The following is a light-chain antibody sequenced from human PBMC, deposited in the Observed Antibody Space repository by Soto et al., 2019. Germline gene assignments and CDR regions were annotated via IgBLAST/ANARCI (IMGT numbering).Light chain of an antibody. J-gene: IGKJ1*01. Sequence: EIVLRQSPGTLSLSPGERATLSCRASQSVSSSYLAWYQQTPGQAPRLLVYDTSYRATGIPARFSGSGSGTEFTLTISSLQSEDFAVYYCHQYNHWLTWTFGQGTKVDI. V-gene: IGKV3-15*01. CDR3: HQYNHWLTWT. CDR1: QSVSSSY. CDR2: DTS.